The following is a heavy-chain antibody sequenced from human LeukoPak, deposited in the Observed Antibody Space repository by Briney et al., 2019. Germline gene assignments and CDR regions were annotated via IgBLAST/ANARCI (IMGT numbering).Heavy chain of an antibody. Sequence: SETLSLTCTVSGGSISSGSYYWSWIRQPAGKGLEWIGRIYTSGSTNYNPSLKSRVTISVDTSKNQFSLKLSSVTAADTAVYYCARGKNEYSALPDYWGQGTLVTVSS. CDR3: ARGKNEYSALPDY. D-gene: IGHD2/OR15-2a*01. CDR2: IYTSGST. CDR1: GGSISSGSYY. V-gene: IGHV4-61*02. J-gene: IGHJ4*02.